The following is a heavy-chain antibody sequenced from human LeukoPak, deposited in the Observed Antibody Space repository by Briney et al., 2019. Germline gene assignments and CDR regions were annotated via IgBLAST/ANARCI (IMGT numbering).Heavy chain of an antibody. D-gene: IGHD4-17*01. CDR3: ANLGTYYGDFRYNWFDP. J-gene: IGHJ5*02. V-gene: IGHV3-30*02. Sequence: PGGSLRLSCAASGFTFSSYAMSWVRQAPGKGLEWVAFIRYDGSNKYYADSVKGRFTISRDNSKNTLYLQMNSLRAEDTAVYYCANLGTYYGDFRYNWFDPWGQGTLVTVSS. CDR1: GFTFSSYA. CDR2: IRYDGSNK.